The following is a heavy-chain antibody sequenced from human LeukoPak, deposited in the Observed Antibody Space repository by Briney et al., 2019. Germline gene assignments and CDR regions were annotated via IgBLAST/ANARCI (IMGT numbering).Heavy chain of an antibody. D-gene: IGHD4-23*01. J-gene: IGHJ4*02. V-gene: IGHV3-7*03. CDR3: AKSTVITPFDY. CDR1: GFTFSNYW. CDR2: IKQDGSEK. Sequence: PGGSLRLSCAASGFTFSNYWMSWVRQAPGKGLEWVANIKQDGSEKYYVDSVKGRFTISRDNAKNSLYLQMNSLRAEDTAVYYCAKSTVITPFDYWGQGTLVTVSS.